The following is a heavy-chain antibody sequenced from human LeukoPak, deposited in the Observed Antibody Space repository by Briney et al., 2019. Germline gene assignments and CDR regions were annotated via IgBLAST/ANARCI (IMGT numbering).Heavy chain of an antibody. CDR1: GFTFSGSA. CDR3: TRHDYGDYDPLDY. CDR2: IRSKANSYAT. J-gene: IGHJ4*02. D-gene: IGHD4-17*01. Sequence: GGSLGLSCAASGFTFSGSAMHWVCQASGKGLEWVGRIRSKANSYATAYAASVKGRFTISRDDSKNTAYLQMNSLKTEDTAVYYCTRHDYGDYDPLDYWGQGTLVTVSS. V-gene: IGHV3-73*01.